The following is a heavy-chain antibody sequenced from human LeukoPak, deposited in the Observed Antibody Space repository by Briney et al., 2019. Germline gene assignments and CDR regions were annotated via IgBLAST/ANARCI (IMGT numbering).Heavy chain of an antibody. CDR2: IYYSGST. J-gene: IGHJ4*02. Sequence: PSETLSLTCTVSGGSISSSSYYWGWIRQPPGKGLEWIGSIYYSGSTYYNPSLKSRVTISVDTSKNQFSLKLSSVTAADTAVYYCASRSGSYYGGVDYWSQGTLVTVSS. CDR3: ASRSGSYYGGVDY. CDR1: GGSISSSSYY. V-gene: IGHV4-39*01. D-gene: IGHD1-26*01.